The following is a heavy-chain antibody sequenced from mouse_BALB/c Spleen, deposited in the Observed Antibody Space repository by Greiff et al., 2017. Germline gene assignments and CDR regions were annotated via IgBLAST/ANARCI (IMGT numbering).Heavy chain of an antibody. CDR1: GFNIKDTY. CDR3: ARSSSDYYGSSPFAY. Sequence: VQLQQSGAELVKPGASVKLSCTASGFNIKDTYMHWVKQRPEQGLEWIGRIDPANGNTKYDPKFQGKATITADTSSNTAYLQLSSLTSEDTAVYYCARSSSDYYGSSPFAYWGQGTLVTVSA. D-gene: IGHD1-1*01. V-gene: IGHV14-3*02. J-gene: IGHJ3*01. CDR2: IDPANGNT.